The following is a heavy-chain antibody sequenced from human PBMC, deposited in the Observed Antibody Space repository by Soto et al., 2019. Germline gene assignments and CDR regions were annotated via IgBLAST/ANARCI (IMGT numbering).Heavy chain of an antibody. CDR1: GGTFSSYA. V-gene: IGHV1-69*13. CDR2: IIPIFGTA. J-gene: IGHJ6*02. D-gene: IGHD3-10*01. CDR3: ARVVRGVTFYYGMDV. Sequence: SVKVSCKASGGTFSSYAISWVRQAPGQGLERMGGIIPIFGTANYAQKFQGRVTITADESTSTAYMELSSLRSEDTAVYYCARVVRGVTFYYGMDVWGQGTTVTVSS.